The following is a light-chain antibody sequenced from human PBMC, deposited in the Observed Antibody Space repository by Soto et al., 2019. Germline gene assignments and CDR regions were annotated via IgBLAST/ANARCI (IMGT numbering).Light chain of an antibody. Sequence: QSALTQPPSASGSPGQSVTISCTGTSSDVGGYKYVSWYQQHPGKAPKLMIYEVSKWPSGVPDRFSGSKSGNTASLTVSGLQADDEADYYCSSYAGSNIVLFGGGTKLTVL. V-gene: IGLV2-8*01. J-gene: IGLJ2*01. CDR3: SSYAGSNIVL. CDR1: SSDVGGYKY. CDR2: EVS.